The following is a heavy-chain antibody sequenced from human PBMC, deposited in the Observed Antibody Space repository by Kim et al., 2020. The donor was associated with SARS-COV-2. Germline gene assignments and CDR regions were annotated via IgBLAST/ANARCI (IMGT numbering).Heavy chain of an antibody. CDR2: ILPLLNTP. J-gene: IGHJ4*02. CDR3: ARDRGVGIDS. D-gene: IGHD1-26*01. V-gene: IGHV1-69*08. CDR1: GDKFSGYT. Sequence: SVKVSCKASGDKFSGYTFNWVRQAPGQGLEWMGGILPLLNTPTYAQKFQGRVTISANTSTNTVYMELTGLTNADTAVFYCARDRGVGIDSWGQGT.